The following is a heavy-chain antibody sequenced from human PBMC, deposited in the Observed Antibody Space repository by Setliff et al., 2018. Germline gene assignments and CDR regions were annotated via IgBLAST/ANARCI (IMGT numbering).Heavy chain of an antibody. Sequence: NPSETLSLTCTASGGSISSYYWSWIRQPPGKGLEWIAYFYYSGSTNYNPSLKSRVTISVDTSKNQFSLKLSSVTASDTAVYYCARGNNWEPDAFDVWGQGTMFTVSS. V-gene: IGHV4-59*01. CDR2: FYYSGST. D-gene: IGHD1-20*01. CDR1: GGSISSYY. J-gene: IGHJ3*01. CDR3: ARGNNWEPDAFDV.